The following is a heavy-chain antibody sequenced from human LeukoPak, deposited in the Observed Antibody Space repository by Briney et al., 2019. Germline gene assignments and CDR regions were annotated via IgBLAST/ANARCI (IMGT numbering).Heavy chain of an antibody. CDR2: INHSGST. CDR1: GGSISSSSYY. J-gene: IGHJ4*02. Sequence: PSETLSLTCTVSGGSISSSSYYWGWIRQTPGTGLEWIGEINHSGSTSYNPSLKSRVTVLVDTSKKQFSLKLTSVTAADTAVYYCARVSALTGTFYWGQGTLVTVSS. V-gene: IGHV4-39*07. D-gene: IGHD1-1*01. CDR3: ARVSALTGTFY.